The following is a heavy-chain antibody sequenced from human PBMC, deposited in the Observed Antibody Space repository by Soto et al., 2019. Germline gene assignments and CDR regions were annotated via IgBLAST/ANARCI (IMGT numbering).Heavy chain of an antibody. Sequence: GGSLRLSCAASGFTFSDYYMSWIRQAPGKGLEWVSYISSSGSTIYYADSVKGRFTISRDNAKNSLYLQMNSLRAEDTAVYYCARYSSDFDWLLYGKIQAEYYYYMDVWGKGTTVTVSS. J-gene: IGHJ6*03. CDR2: ISSSGSTI. CDR3: ARYSSDFDWLLYGKIQAEYYYYMDV. D-gene: IGHD3-9*01. V-gene: IGHV3-11*01. CDR1: GFTFSDYY.